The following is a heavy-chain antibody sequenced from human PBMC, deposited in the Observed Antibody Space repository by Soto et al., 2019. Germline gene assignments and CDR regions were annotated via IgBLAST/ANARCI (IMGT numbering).Heavy chain of an antibody. CDR1: GYTLTELS. CDR2: FDPEDGET. CDR3: ATWARIVVVPAATPNYGMDV. D-gene: IGHD2-2*01. J-gene: IGHJ6*02. Sequence: GASVKVSCMVSGYTLTELSMHWVRQAPGKGLEWMGGFDPEDGETIYAQKFQGRVTMTEDTSTDTAYMELSSLRSEDTAVCYCATWARIVVVPAATPNYGMDVWGQGTTVTVSS. V-gene: IGHV1-24*01.